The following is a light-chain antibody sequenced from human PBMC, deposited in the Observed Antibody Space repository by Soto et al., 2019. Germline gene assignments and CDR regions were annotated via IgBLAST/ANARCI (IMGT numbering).Light chain of an antibody. J-gene: IGKJ1*01. CDR2: SAS. Sequence: EIVMTQSPGTLSLSPGERAILSFRASQTVSSSYLAWYQQKPGQAPRLLIYSASSRATGIPDRFSGSGSGTDFTLTISRLEPEDFAVFYCQHYGNSPQTFGQGTKVDIK. CDR1: QTVSSSY. V-gene: IGKV3-20*01. CDR3: QHYGNSPQT.